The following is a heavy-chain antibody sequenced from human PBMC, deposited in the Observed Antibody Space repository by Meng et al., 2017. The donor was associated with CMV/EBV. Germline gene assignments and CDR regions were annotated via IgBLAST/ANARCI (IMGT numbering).Heavy chain of an antibody. D-gene: IGHD7-27*01. V-gene: IGHV3-74*03. CDR2: LNEDGSFT. CDR1: GFTFSRYW. J-gene: IGHJ4*02. Sequence: EVQLGGSGGGLFQPWGYLRLSCADSGFTFSRYWMHWVRQVPGKGLVWVSRLNEDGSFTSYADSVKGRFTISRDNAKNTLYLQMNSLRVDDSGVYYCGRDLTGERDQWGQGTLVTVSS. CDR3: GRDLTGERDQ.